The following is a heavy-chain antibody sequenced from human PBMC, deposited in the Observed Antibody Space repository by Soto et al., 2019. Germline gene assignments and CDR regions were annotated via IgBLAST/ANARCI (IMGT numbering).Heavy chain of an antibody. J-gene: IGHJ4*02. Sequence: SETLSLTCTVSGGSVSSGTSYRSWIRQPPGKGLEWIGYIYNSGSTDYNPSLKSRVTISLDTSKNQFSLKLSSVTAADTAVYYCASGSSVSAYIDYWGQGTLVTVSS. CDR2: IYNSGST. V-gene: IGHV4-61*01. CDR1: GGSVSSGTSY. D-gene: IGHD6-13*01. CDR3: ASGSSVSAYIDY.